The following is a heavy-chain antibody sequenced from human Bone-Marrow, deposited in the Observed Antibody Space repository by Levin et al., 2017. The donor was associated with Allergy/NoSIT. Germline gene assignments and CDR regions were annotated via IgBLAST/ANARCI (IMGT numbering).Heavy chain of an antibody. J-gene: IGHJ5*02. CDR2: IYYSGST. Sequence: SQTLSLTCTVSGGSISSSYWSWIRQPPGKGLEWIGYIYYSGSTNYNPSLKSRVTISVDTSKNQFSLKLSSVTAADTAVYYCARGDDYGDYLVWFDPWGQGTLVTVSS. D-gene: IGHD4-17*01. CDR1: GGSISSSY. V-gene: IGHV4-59*01. CDR3: ARGDDYGDYLVWFDP.